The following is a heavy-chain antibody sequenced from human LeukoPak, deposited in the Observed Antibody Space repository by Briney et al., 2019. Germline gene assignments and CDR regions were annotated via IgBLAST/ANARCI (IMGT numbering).Heavy chain of an antibody. CDR2: INSDGSST. Sequence: PGGSLRLSCAASGFTFSSYWMHWVRQAPGKGPVWVSRINSDGSSTSYADSVKGRFTISRDNAKNTLYLQMNSLRAEDTAVYYCARDLLYYDSSGYPWGQGTLVTVSS. J-gene: IGHJ5*02. D-gene: IGHD3-22*01. CDR1: GFTFSSYW. CDR3: ARDLLYYDSSGYP. V-gene: IGHV3-74*01.